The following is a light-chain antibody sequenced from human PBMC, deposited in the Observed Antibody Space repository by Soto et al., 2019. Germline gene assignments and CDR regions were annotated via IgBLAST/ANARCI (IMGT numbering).Light chain of an antibody. J-gene: IGKJ3*01. CDR2: GAF. CDR1: QSISSTY. Sequence: EIVLTQSPGTLSLSPGERATLSCRARQSISSTYLAWYQKKPGQAPRLLLYGAFNRATGIPDRFSGSGSGTDLPLTISRLEPEDCAFYYCQQYGSSSFAFGPGTKVEIK. V-gene: IGKV3-20*01. CDR3: QQYGSSSFA.